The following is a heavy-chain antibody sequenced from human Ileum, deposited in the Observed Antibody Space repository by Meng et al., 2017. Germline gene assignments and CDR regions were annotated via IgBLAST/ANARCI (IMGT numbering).Heavy chain of an antibody. V-gene: IGHV4-4*02. Sequence: SEPEQLTPSVPLSLTHVGCGVSISSSNGWSWCRQPPGKGLEWIGEIYHSGGTNYNPSLKSRVTISVDKSKNQFSLKLSSVTAADTAVYYCASLGPRTAAGRVYYFDYWGQGTLVTSPQ. CDR3: ASLGPRTAAGRVYYFDY. D-gene: IGHD6-13*01. J-gene: IGHJ4*02. CDR1: GVSISSSNG. CDR2: IYHSGGT.